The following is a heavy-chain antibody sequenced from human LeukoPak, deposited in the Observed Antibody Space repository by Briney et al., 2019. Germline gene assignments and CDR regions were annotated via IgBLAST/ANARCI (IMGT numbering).Heavy chain of an antibody. J-gene: IGHJ4*02. D-gene: IGHD5-18*01. CDR3: ARTWIQLWYDYYFDY. CDR2: IYYSGST. CDR1: GGSISSYY. Sequence: SETLSLTCTVSGGSISSYYWSWIRQPPGKGLEWIGYIYYSGSTNYNPSLKSRVTISVDTSKNQFSLKLSSVTAADTAVYYCARTWIQLWYDYYFDYWGQGTLVTVSS. V-gene: IGHV4-59*01.